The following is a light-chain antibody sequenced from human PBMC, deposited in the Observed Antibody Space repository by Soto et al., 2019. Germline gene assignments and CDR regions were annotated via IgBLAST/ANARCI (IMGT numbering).Light chain of an antibody. Sequence: DIVMTHSPLSLPVTPGEPASISCRSSQSLLHSNGYNYLDWYLQKPGKAPKLLIYKASSLESGVPSRFSGSGSGTEFTLTISSLQPDDFATYYCQQYNSYSPTFGQGTKVDIK. J-gene: IGKJ1*01. CDR2: KAS. V-gene: IGKV2-28*01. CDR3: QQYNSYSPT. CDR1: QSLLHSNGYNY.